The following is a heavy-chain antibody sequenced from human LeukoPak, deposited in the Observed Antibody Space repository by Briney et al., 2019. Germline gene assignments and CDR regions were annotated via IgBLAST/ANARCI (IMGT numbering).Heavy chain of an antibody. V-gene: IGHV3-48*01. J-gene: IGHJ4*02. D-gene: IGHD6-19*01. CDR2: IGSRDGKI. Sequence: PGGSLRLSCAASGLTFSVCSLNWVRQAPGKGLEWISYIGSRDGKIFYADSVKGRFTISRDNANSLLHLQMNSLRAEDTGVYYCATKGYSSGWCPRYWGQGIRVTVSS. CDR1: GLTFSVCS. CDR3: ATKGYSSGWCPRY.